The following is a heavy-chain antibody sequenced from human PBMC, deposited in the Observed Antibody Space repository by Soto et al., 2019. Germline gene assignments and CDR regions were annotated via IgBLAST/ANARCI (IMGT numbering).Heavy chain of an antibody. Sequence: ASVKVSCKASGYTFTGYYMHWVRQAPGQGLEWMGWINPNSGGTNYAQKFQGRVTMTRDTSISTAYMELSRLRSDDTAVYYCARVGVATHYSYGMDVWGQGTTVTVSS. J-gene: IGHJ6*02. CDR1: GYTFTGYY. CDR2: INPNSGGT. CDR3: ARVGVATHYSYGMDV. V-gene: IGHV1-2*02. D-gene: IGHD5-12*01.